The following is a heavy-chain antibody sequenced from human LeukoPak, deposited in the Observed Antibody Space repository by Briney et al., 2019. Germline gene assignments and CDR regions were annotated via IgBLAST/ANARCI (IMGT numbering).Heavy chain of an antibody. CDR2: IYHSGST. Sequence: SETLSLTCAVSGYSISSGYYWGWIRQPPGKGLEWIGSIYHSGSTYYNPSLKSRVTMSVDTSKNQFSPKLSSVTAADTAVYYCAATHTNSLSIAVLGYWGQGTLVTVSS. D-gene: IGHD6-19*01. J-gene: IGHJ4*02. CDR3: AATHTNSLSIAVLGY. CDR1: GYSISSGYY. V-gene: IGHV4-38-2*01.